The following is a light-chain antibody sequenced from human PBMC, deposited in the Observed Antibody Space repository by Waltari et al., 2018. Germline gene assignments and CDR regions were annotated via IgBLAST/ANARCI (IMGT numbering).Light chain of an antibody. V-gene: IGKV3-20*01. CDR3: QKYGTLPAT. Sequence: CRASQSKSRTLACYQERPGQAASLLSYDASSCATGISDRFSGSGSGTEFSLTSSRLEAGDFAVYCCQKYGTLPATFGQGTKVDIK. CDR1: QSKSRT. J-gene: IGKJ1*01. CDR2: DAS.